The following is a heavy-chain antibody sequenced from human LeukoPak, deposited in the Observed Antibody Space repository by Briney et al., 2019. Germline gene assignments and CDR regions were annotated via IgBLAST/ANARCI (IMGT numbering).Heavy chain of an antibody. J-gene: IGHJ6*02. CDR1: GFTFNRCG. Sequence: GGSLRLSCAATGFTFNRCGMHWVRQAPGKGLEWVAVITNDGSRQYYTDSVKGRFTVSRDNSKNTLSLQMNSLRAEDTAVYYCVKSSGTNDYGMDAWGQGTTVTVPS. CDR2: ITNDGSRQ. V-gene: IGHV3-30*18. CDR3: VKSSGTNDYGMDA. D-gene: IGHD3-10*01.